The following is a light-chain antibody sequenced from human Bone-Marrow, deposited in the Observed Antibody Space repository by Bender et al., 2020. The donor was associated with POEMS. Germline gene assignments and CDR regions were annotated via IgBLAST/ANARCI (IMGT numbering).Light chain of an antibody. CDR1: SSNIGLSS. J-gene: IGLJ3*02. CDR3: SAWDDSLSGWV. V-gene: IGLV1-44*01. CDR2: CNN. Sequence: QSVLTQPPSMSGTPGQRVTITCSGSSSNIGLSSVNWYQQLPGTAPKLLICCNNQRPSGVPDRFSGSKSGTSASLAISELQSEDEALYYCSAWDDSLSGWVFGGGTKLTVL.